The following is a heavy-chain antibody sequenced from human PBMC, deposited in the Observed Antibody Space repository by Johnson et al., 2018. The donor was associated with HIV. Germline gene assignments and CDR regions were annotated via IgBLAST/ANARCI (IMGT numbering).Heavy chain of an antibody. CDR2: ISWDGGST. CDR1: GFTFDDYG. V-gene: IGHV3-43*02. D-gene: IGHD1-26*01. CDR3: AKDMGRYSGSYGNYDAFDI. Sequence: EVHLVESGGGVVRPGGSLRLSCAASGFTFDDYGMSWVRQAPGKGLEWVSGISWDGGSTYYADSVKGRFTISRDNSKNSLYLQMNSLRTEDTALYYCAKDMGRYSGSYGNYDAFDIWGQGTMVTVSS. J-gene: IGHJ3*02.